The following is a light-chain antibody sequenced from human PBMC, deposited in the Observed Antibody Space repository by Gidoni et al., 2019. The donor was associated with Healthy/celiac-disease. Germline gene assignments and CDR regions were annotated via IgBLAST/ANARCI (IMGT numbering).Light chain of an antibody. CDR2: GNS. CDR3: QSYDSSLSGSV. Sequence: QSVLPQPPSLSGAPGQSVTISCTGSSSNIGAGYDVHWYQQLPGTAPKLLIYGNSNRPSGVPDRFSGSKSGTSASLAITGLQAEDEADYYCQSYDSSLSGSVFGGGTKLTVL. CDR1: SSNIGAGYD. J-gene: IGLJ3*02. V-gene: IGLV1-40*01.